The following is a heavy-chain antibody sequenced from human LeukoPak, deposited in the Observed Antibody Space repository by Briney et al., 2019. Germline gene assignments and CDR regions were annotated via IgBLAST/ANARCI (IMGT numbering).Heavy chain of an antibody. CDR3: TRGHSAD. Sequence: AASVKVSCKASGYTFTSYDITWVRQATGQGLEWMGWMNPNSGNTGYAQKFQGRVTMTRNTSISTAYKDLSSLRSEDTAVYYCTRGHSADWGQGTLVTVPS. J-gene: IGHJ1*01. CDR1: GYTFTSYD. CDR2: MNPNSGNT. V-gene: IGHV1-8*01. D-gene: IGHD6-19*01.